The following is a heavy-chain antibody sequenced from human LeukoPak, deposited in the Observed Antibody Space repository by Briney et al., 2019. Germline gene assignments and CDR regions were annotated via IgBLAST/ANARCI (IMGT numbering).Heavy chain of an antibody. CDR3: ARFGCSSTSCYIDY. J-gene: IGHJ4*02. Sequence: GASVKVSCKASVYTFTRYYMYWVRQAPGQTLEWMGWINPNSGGTNYAQKFQGRVTMTRDTSISTAYMELSRLRSDDTAVYYCARFGCSSTSCYIDYWGQGTLVTVSS. V-gene: IGHV1-2*02. CDR2: INPNSGGT. D-gene: IGHD2-2*02. CDR1: VYTFTRYY.